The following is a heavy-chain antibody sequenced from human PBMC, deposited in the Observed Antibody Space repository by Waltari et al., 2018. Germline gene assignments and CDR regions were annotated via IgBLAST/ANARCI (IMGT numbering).Heavy chain of an antibody. J-gene: IGHJ6*02. CDR2: ISYDGSNK. Sequence: QVQLVESGGGVVQPGRSLRLSCAASGFTLSSYAMHWVRQAPGKGREWAAFISYDGSNKYYADSVKGRFTISRDNSKNTLYLQMNSLRADDTAVYYCARDILEWLLFDGGPPYYYYYGMDVWGQGTTVTVSS. D-gene: IGHD3-3*01. CDR1: GFTLSSYA. V-gene: IGHV3-30*01. CDR3: ARDILEWLLFDGGPPYYYYYGMDV.